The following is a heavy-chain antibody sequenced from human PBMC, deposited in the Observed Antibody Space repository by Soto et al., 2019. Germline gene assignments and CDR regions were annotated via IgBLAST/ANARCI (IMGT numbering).Heavy chain of an antibody. CDR3: ARDRITMVRGVMFYYYGMDV. CDR2: IIPIFGTA. CDR1: GGTFSSYA. D-gene: IGHD3-10*01. Sequence: VKVSCKASGGTFSSYAISWVRQAPGQGLEWMGGIIPIFGTANYAQKFQGRVTITADESTSTAYMEPSSLRSEDTAVYYCARDRITMVRGVMFYYYGMDVWGQGTTVTAP. V-gene: IGHV1-69*01. J-gene: IGHJ6*02.